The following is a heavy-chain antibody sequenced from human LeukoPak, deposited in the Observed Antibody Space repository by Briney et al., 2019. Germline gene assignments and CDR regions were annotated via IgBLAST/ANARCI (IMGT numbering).Heavy chain of an antibody. D-gene: IGHD4-17*01. CDR3: ARDLVTVTKGFDI. J-gene: IGHJ3*02. Sequence: SQTLSPASAVADDSFSSHSGTWNRHPPGKGLEWNGYISYIGSTNYNPSLKRRVTISIDTSKNQFSLKLGSVTAAETAVYYCARDLVTVTKGFDIWGQGTMVSVSS. CDR2: ISYIGST. V-gene: IGHV4-59*11. CDR1: DDSFSSHS.